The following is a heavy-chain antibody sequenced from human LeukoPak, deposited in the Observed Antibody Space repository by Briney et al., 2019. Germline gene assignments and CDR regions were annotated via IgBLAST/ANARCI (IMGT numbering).Heavy chain of an antibody. CDR3: ARLKIGGSGSYYFDY. V-gene: IGHV4-39*01. J-gene: IGHJ4*02. D-gene: IGHD3-10*01. CDR2: IYYSGST. Sequence: SETLSLTCTVSGGSISSSSYYWGWIRQPPGRGLEWIGSIYYSGSTYYNPSLKSRVTISVDTSKNQFSLKLSSVTAADTAVYYCARLKIGGSGSYYFDYWGQGTLVTVSS. CDR1: GGSISSSSYY.